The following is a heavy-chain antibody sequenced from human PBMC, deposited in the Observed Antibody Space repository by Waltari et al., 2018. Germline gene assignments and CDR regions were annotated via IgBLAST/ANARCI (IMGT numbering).Heavy chain of an antibody. CDR3: ARVLWGWPLDS. D-gene: IGHD7-27*01. CDR1: GFPFNIHW. CDR2: IRQDGGEI. V-gene: IGHV3-7*01. Sequence: EVQLVESGGGLVQPGGSLRLSCAASGFPFNIHWMTWVRQAPGKGLEWVANIRQDGGEIYYVDSVKGRFTISRDNAKNSVFLQMNSLRAEDTAVYYCARVLWGWPLDSWGQGTLVTVSS. J-gene: IGHJ4*02.